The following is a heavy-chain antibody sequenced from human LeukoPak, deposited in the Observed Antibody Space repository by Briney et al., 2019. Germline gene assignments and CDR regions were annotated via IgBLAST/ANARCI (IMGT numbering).Heavy chain of an antibody. CDR3: ARAWQQLEGGHFDY. Sequence: SQTLSLTCAISGDSFTNNSAAWNWIRQSPSRVLDWLGRTYYRSKWYNDYEVSVKSRITINPDTSKNQFSLLLNSVPPEDTAVYYCARAWQQLEGGHFDYWGQGTLVTVSS. J-gene: IGHJ4*02. CDR1: GDSFTNNSAA. D-gene: IGHD6-13*01. CDR2: TYYRSKWYN. V-gene: IGHV6-1*01.